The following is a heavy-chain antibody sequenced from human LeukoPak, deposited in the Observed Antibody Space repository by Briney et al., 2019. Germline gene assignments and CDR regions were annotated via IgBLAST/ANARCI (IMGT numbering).Heavy chain of an antibody. CDR3: AREPNYDFWSGYYWVFDY. J-gene: IGHJ4*02. D-gene: IGHD3-3*01. Sequence: GGSLRLSCAASGFTFSDYYMSWIRQAPGKGLEWVSYISSSSSTIYYADSVKGRFTISRDNAKNSLYLQMNSLRAEDTAVYYCAREPNYDFWSGYYWVFDYWGQGTLVTVSS. CDR1: GFTFSDYY. CDR2: ISSSSSTI. V-gene: IGHV3-11*04.